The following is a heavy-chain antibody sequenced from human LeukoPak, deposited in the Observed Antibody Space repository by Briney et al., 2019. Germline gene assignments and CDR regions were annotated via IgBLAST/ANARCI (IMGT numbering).Heavy chain of an antibody. J-gene: IGHJ4*02. CDR3: ARVGGYSSGWYFSN. V-gene: IGHV3-7*01. Sequence: GGSLRLSCAASGFTFNSYWMSWVRQAPGKGLEWVANIKQDGSEKNYVDSVKGRFTISRDNAKNSLYLQMNSLRAEDTAVYYCARVGGYSSGWYFSNWGQGTLVTVSS. CDR2: IKQDGSEK. CDR1: GFTFNSYW. D-gene: IGHD6-19*01.